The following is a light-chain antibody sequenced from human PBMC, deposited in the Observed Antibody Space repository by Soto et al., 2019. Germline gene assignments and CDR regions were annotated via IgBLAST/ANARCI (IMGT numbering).Light chain of an antibody. CDR3: QQYYSTPYT. CDR2: WAS. CDR1: QSVLYSSNNKNY. V-gene: IGKV4-1*01. Sequence: DIVMTQSPDSLAVSLGERATINCKSSQSVLYSSNNKNYLXWYQXXPXQPPKLLIYWASTRESGVPDRFSGSGSGTDFTLTISSLQAEDVAVYYCQQYYSTPYTFGQGTKLEIK. J-gene: IGKJ2*01.